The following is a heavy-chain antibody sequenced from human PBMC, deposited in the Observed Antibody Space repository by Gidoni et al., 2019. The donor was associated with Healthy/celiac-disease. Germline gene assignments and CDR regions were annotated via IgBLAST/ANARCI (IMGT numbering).Heavy chain of an antibody. V-gene: IGHV3-15*01. Sequence: EVQLVESGGGLVKPGGSLRLSCAASGFTFSNAWMSLVRQAPGKGLEWVGRIKSKTDGGTTDYSAPVKGRFTISRDDSKNTLYLQMNSLKTEDTAVYYCTATVATIGAFDIWGQGTMVTVSS. D-gene: IGHD5-12*01. CDR2: IKSKTDGGTT. CDR3: TATVATIGAFDI. J-gene: IGHJ3*02. CDR1: GFTFSNAW.